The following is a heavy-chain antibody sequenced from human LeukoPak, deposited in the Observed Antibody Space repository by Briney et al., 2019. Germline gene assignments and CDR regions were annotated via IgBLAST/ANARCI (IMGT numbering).Heavy chain of an antibody. Sequence: GGSLRLSCAASGFTFSSYAMSWVRQAPGKGLEWVSAISGSGGSTYYADSVKGRFTISRDNSKDTLYLQMNSLRAEDTAVYYCAKDRGVRITMVRGVIARGWGQGTLVTVSS. J-gene: IGHJ4*02. CDR2: ISGSGGST. CDR1: GFTFSSYA. D-gene: IGHD3-10*01. CDR3: AKDRGVRITMVRGVIARG. V-gene: IGHV3-23*01.